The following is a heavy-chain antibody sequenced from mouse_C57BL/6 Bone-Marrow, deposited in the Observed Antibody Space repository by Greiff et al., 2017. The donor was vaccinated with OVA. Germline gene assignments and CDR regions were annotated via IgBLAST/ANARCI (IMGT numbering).Heavy chain of an antibody. J-gene: IGHJ1*03. V-gene: IGHV1-74*01. CDR2: IHPSDSDT. CDR1: GYTFTSYW. D-gene: IGHD1-1*01. Sequence: QVQLQQPGAELVKPGASVKVSCKASGYTFTSYWMHWVKQRPGQGLEWIGRIHPSDSDTNYNQKFKGKATLTVDKSSSTAYMQLSSLTSEDSAVYYCAIDITTAESIAAGWYFDVWGTGTTVTVSS. CDR3: AIDITTAESIAAGWYFDV.